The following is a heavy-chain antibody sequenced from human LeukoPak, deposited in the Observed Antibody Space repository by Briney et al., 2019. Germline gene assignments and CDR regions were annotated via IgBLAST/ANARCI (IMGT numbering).Heavy chain of an antibody. Sequence: GGSLRLSCAASGSTFSSYGMHWVRQAPGKGLVWVSRISSDGSSTSYADSVKGRFTISRDNAKNTLYLQMNSLRAEDTAVYYCARVAPDYYGSGSYYPRPRWDWYLDLWGRGTLVTVSS. CDR3: ARVAPDYYGSGSYYPRPRWDWYLDL. D-gene: IGHD3-10*01. V-gene: IGHV3-74*01. CDR2: ISSDGSST. CDR1: GSTFSSYG. J-gene: IGHJ2*01.